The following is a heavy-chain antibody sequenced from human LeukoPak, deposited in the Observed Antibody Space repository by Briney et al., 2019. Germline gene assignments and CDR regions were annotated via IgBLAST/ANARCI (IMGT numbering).Heavy chain of an antibody. CDR3: ATRSVSRKGYYYYYMDV. J-gene: IGHJ6*03. D-gene: IGHD2-2*01. V-gene: IGHV1-46*01. Sequence: ASVKVSCKASGYTFTSYYMHWVRQAPGQGLEWMGIINPSGGSTSYAQKFQGRVTMTRDMSTSTVYMELSSLRSEDTAVYYCATRSVSRKGYYYYYMDVWGKGTTVTVSS. CDR1: GYTFTSYY. CDR2: INPSGGST.